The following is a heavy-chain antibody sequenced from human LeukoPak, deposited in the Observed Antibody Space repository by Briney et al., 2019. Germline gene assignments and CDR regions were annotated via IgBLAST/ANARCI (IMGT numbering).Heavy chain of an antibody. V-gene: IGHV3-23*01. J-gene: IGHJ5*01. D-gene: IGHD2-21*01. CDR1: GFTFSNYA. Sequence: LTRGSLRLSCAASGFTFSNYAMSWVRQAPGKGLEWVSSLSDNGGSPYYADSVKGRFTISRDNSKNTLYLHMNSLRVEDTAVYYCAKDPETYSSRWFDSWGQGTLVTVSS. CDR3: AKDPETYSSRWFDS. CDR2: LSDNGGSP.